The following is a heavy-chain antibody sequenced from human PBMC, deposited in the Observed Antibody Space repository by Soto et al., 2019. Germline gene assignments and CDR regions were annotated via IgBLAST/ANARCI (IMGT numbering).Heavy chain of an antibody. J-gene: IGHJ6*02. D-gene: IGHD5-12*01. CDR2: IIPIFGTA. CDR1: GGTFSSYS. Sequence: SVNVSCKSSGGTFSSYSISWVRQAPGQGLECMGGIIPIFGTANYAQKFQGRVTITADKSTSTAYMELSSLRSEDTAVYYCARGRPRLGDGYNHYYYYGMDVWGQGTTVTVSS. V-gene: IGHV1-69*06. CDR3: ARGRPRLGDGYNHYYYYGMDV.